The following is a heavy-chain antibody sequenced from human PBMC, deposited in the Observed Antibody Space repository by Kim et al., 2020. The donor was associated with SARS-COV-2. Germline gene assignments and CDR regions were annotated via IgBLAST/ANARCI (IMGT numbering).Heavy chain of an antibody. CDR2: IYYSGST. V-gene: IGHV4-61*01. CDR1: GGSVSSGSYY. CDR3: ARDSGSTSLYYYGMDV. D-gene: IGHD2-2*01. Sequence: SETLSLTCTVSGGSVSSGSYYWSWIRQPPGKGLELIGYIYYSGSTNYNPSLKSRVTISVDTSKNQFSLKLSSVTAADTAVYYCARDSGSTSLYYYGMDVWGQGTTVTVSS. J-gene: IGHJ6*02.